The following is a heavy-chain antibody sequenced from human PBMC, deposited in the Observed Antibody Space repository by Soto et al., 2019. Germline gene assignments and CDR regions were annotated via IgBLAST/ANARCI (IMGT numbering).Heavy chain of an antibody. V-gene: IGHV1-18*01. Sequence: ASVKVSCKASGYTFTSYCISWVRQAPGQGLECMGWISAYNGNTNYAQKLQGRVTMTTDTSTSTAYMELRSLRSDDTAVYYCARDHDSSGYYHAFDVWGQGTMVTVSS. J-gene: IGHJ3*01. CDR3: ARDHDSSGYYHAFDV. CDR2: ISAYNGNT. CDR1: GYTFTSYC. D-gene: IGHD3-22*01.